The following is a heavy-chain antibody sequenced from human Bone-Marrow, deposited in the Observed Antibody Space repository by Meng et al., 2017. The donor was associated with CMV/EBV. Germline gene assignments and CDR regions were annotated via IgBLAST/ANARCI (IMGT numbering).Heavy chain of an antibody. CDR2: IAKDGGEN. V-gene: IGHV3-7*01. CDR3: ATLTVTTTPFDY. CDR1: GFTFNSYS. Sequence: ASGFTFNSYSMIWVRQAPGKGLEWVANIAKDGGENPYVDSVRGRFTISRDNAKNSVYLQMNSLRVDDTAKYYCATLTVTTTPFDYWGQGTLVTVSS. J-gene: IGHJ4*02. D-gene: IGHD4-17*01.